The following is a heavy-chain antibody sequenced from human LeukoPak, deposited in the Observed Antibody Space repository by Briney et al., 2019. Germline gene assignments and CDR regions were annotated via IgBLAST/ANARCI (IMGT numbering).Heavy chain of an antibody. V-gene: IGHV3-20*04. CDR1: GFTFDDYG. J-gene: IGHJ3*02. CDR3: ARGVAVAGTLDAFDI. Sequence: GGSLRLSCAASGFTFDDYGMSWVRHAPGKGLGWVSGINWNGGSTGYADSVKGRFTISRDNAKDSLYLQMNSLRAEDTALYCCARGVAVAGTLDAFDIWGQGTMVTVSS. CDR2: INWNGGST. D-gene: IGHD6-19*01.